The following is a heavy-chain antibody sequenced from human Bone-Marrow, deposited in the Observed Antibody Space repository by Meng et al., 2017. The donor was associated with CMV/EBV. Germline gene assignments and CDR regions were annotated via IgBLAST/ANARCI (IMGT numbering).Heavy chain of an antibody. J-gene: IGHJ4*02. Sequence: GSLRLSCAASGFTFSSYRMSWVRQAPGKGLEWMGSIYYSGSTYYNPSLKSRVTISVDTSKNQFSLKLSSVTAADTAVYYCARDPTIFGVVPSDWGQGTLVTVSS. CDR2: IYYSGST. D-gene: IGHD3-3*01. CDR3: ARDPTIFGVVPSD. V-gene: IGHV4-39*07. CDR1: GFTFSSYR.